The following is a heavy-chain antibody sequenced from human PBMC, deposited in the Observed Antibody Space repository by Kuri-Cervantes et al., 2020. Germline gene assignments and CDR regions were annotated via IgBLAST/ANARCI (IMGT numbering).Heavy chain of an antibody. J-gene: IGHJ4*02. CDR2: IYSDGST. D-gene: IGHD2-15*01. CDR1: GFTVSSNY. Sequence: GESLKISCAASGFTVSSNYMSWVRQTPGRGLEWVSFIYSDGSTYYADSVKGRFTISRDNSKNTLYLQMNILRAEDTAVYYCARFGGGISWGQGTLVTVSS. CDR3: ARFGGGIS. V-gene: IGHV3-53*01.